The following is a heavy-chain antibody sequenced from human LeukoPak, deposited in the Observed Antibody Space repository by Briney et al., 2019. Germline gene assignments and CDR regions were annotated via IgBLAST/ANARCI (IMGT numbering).Heavy chain of an antibody. J-gene: IGHJ4*02. CDR3: ARQEARGYSYEGLDY. CDR2: MSGSGGST. D-gene: IGHD3-22*01. Sequence: PGGSLRLSCAASGFTFISYGMSWVRQGPGKGLEWVSAMSGSGGSTYYADSVKGRFTVSRDNSKNTLYLQMNSLRPDDTAIYFCARQEARGYSYEGLDYWGQGNLVTVSS. V-gene: IGHV3-23*01. CDR1: GFTFISYG.